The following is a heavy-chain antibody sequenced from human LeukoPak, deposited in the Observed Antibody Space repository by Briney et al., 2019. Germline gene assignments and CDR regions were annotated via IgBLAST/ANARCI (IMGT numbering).Heavy chain of an antibody. Sequence: GGSLRLSCAASGFTFSSYAMSWVRQAPGKGLEWVSAISGSGGSTYYADSVKGRFTISRDNSKNTLYLQMNSLRAEDTAVYYCAKRGNRPKQQLVLMWFDYWGQGTLVTVSS. CDR2: ISGSGGST. V-gene: IGHV3-23*01. CDR3: AKRGNRPKQQLVLMWFDY. J-gene: IGHJ4*02. D-gene: IGHD6-13*01. CDR1: GFTFSSYA.